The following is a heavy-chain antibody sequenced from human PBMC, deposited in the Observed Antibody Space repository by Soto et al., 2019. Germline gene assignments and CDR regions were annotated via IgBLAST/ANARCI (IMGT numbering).Heavy chain of an antibody. CDR3: ATDRASNWGLNDAFDS. CDR2: IYYTEST. D-gene: IGHD7-27*01. CDR1: GGSISPYY. J-gene: IGHJ3*02. V-gene: IGHV4-59*01. Sequence: QVQLQESGPGLVKPSETLSLTCTVSGGSISPYYWNWIRQPPGKGLEWIGYIYYTESTNYSPFLKSRVTMPLDSSKTEFSLKLKSVTAAHTPVYFCATDRASNWGLNDAFDSWGPGTVVTVSA.